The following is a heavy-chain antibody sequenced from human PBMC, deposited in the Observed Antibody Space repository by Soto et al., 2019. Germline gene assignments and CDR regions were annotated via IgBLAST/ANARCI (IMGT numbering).Heavy chain of an antibody. V-gene: IGHV4-59*01. CDR1: GGSISSYY. D-gene: IGHD6-13*01. CDR2: IYYSGST. Sequence: PSETLSLTCTVSGGSISSYYWSWIRQPPGKGLEWIGYIYYSGSTNYNPSLKSRVTISVDTSKNQFSLKLSSVTAADTAVYYCARGDSSSWYLAAFDIWGQGTMVTVSS. CDR3: ARGDSSSWYLAAFDI. J-gene: IGHJ3*02.